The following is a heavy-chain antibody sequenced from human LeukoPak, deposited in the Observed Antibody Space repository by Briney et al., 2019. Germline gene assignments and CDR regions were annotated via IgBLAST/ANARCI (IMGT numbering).Heavy chain of an antibody. V-gene: IGHV3-23*01. CDR1: GFTVSSNY. J-gene: IGHJ3*02. D-gene: IGHD6-19*01. CDR3: AGQYSSGWYWGAFDI. CDR2: ISGSGGST. Sequence: GGSLRLSCAASGFTVSSNYMSWVRQAPGKGLEWVSAISGSGGSTYYADSVKGRFTISRDNSKNTLYLQMNSLRAEDTAVYYCAGQYSSGWYWGAFDIWGQGTMVTVSS.